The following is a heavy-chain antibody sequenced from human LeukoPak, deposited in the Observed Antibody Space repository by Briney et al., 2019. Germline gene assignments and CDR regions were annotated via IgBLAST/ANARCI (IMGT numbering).Heavy chain of an antibody. Sequence: GASVKVSCKASGYTFTSYGISWVRQAPGQGFEWMGWINPNNGGTKYAQKFQGRVTMTRDTSANTTYMELSSLRSEDTAVYYCARDGSSGSYISYAFDIWGQGTMVTVSS. V-gene: IGHV1-18*01. CDR2: INPNNGGT. J-gene: IGHJ3*02. D-gene: IGHD1-26*01. CDR3: ARDGSSGSYISYAFDI. CDR1: GYTFTSYG.